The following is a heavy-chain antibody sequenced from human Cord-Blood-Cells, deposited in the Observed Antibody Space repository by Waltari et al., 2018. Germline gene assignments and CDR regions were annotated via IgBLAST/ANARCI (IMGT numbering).Heavy chain of an antibody. CDR3: TTDPHYWYFDL. CDR1: GFTFSNAW. V-gene: IGHV3-15*01. CDR2: IKRKTAGGTT. Sequence: EVQLVESGGGLVKPGGSLRLSCTASGFTFSNAWMSWVRQAPGKGREWVVRIKRKTAGGTTDYAAPVKGRFTISRDDSKNTLYLQMNSLKTEDTAVYYCTTDPHYWYFDLWGRGTLVTVSS. J-gene: IGHJ2*01.